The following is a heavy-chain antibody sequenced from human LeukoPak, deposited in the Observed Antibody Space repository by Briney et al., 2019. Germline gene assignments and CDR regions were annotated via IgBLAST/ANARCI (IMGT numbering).Heavy chain of an antibody. J-gene: IGHJ4*02. D-gene: IGHD3-10*01. CDR1: GGSINSGGYY. Sequence: SETLSLTCTVSGGSINSGGYYWSWIRQPPGKGLEWIGYIYYSGSTYYNPSLKSRVTISVDTSKNQFSLKLSSVTAADTAVYYCARVGNSMVRGVIAPLDYWGQGTLVTVSS. CDR3: ARVGNSMVRGVIAPLDY. V-gene: IGHV4-30-4*01. CDR2: IYYSGST.